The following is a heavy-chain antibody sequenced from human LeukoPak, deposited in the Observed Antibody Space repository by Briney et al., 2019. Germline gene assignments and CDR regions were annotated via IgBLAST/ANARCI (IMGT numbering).Heavy chain of an antibody. CDR2: ISSSGSTI. V-gene: IGHV3-48*03. CDR3: ARDSPGNYYDSSGYSDY. D-gene: IGHD3-22*01. CDR1: GFTFSSYE. Sequence: GGSLRLSCAASGFTFSSYEMNWVRQAPGKGLEWVSYISSSGSTIYYADSVKGRFTISRDNAKNSLYLQMNSLRAEDTAVYYCARDSPGNYYDSSGYSDYWGQGTLSPSPQ. J-gene: IGHJ4*02.